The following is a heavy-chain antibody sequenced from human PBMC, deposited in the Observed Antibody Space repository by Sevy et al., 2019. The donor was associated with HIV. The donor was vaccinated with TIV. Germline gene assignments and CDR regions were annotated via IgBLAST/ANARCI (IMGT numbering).Heavy chain of an antibody. CDR2: ISGSGGST. Sequence: GGCLRLSCAASGFTFSSYAMSWVRQAPGKGLEWVSAISGSGGSTYYADSVKGRFTISRDNSKNTLYLQMNSLRAEDTAVYYCAKDAHSSSWYERDYWGQGTLVTVSS. V-gene: IGHV3-23*01. CDR3: AKDAHSSSWYERDY. CDR1: GFTFSSYA. J-gene: IGHJ4*02. D-gene: IGHD6-13*01.